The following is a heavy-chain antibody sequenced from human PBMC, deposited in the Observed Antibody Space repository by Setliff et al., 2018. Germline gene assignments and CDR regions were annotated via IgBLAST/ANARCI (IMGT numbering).Heavy chain of an antibody. J-gene: IGHJ5*02. CDR1: GFTFSTYW. Sequence: QPGGSLRLSCVPSGFTFSTYWMHWVRQAPGQGLVWVARISTDGSSVTYADSVKGRFTISRDNARNTLYLQMNSLTAEDTAVYYCARVGSKPQLGWFDPWGQGTLVTVSS. CDR2: ISTDGSSV. V-gene: IGHV3-74*03. CDR3: ARVGSKPQLGWFDP. D-gene: IGHD1-26*01.